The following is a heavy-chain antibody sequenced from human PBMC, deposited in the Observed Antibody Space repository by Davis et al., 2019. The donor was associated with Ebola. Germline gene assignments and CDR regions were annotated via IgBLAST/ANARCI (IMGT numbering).Heavy chain of an antibody. Sequence: SVKVSCKASGGTFSGYVISWVRQAPGQGLEWMGGVIPIFGTRIYAQKFQGRVTITADDSTSTAYMEMSSLRSEDTAVYFCAIRGHDMVRSIAVPAFDYWGQGTLVTVSS. J-gene: IGHJ4*02. CDR3: AIRGHDMVRSIAVPAFDY. V-gene: IGHV1-69*13. CDR1: GGTFSGYV. D-gene: IGHD6-19*01. CDR2: VIPIFGTR.